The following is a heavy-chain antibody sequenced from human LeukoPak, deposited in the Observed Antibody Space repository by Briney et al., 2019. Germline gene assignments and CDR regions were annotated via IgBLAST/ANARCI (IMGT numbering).Heavy chain of an antibody. Sequence: SETLSLTCTVSGGSISSSSYYWGWIRQPPGKGLEWIGSIYYSGSTYYNPSLKSRVTISVDTSKNQFSLKLSSVTAADTAVYYCARELVVPAALRGYYYYYGMDVWGQGTTVTVSS. CDR2: IYYSGST. D-gene: IGHD2-2*01. CDR1: GGSISSSSYY. V-gene: IGHV4-39*02. CDR3: ARELVVPAALRGYYYYYGMDV. J-gene: IGHJ6*02.